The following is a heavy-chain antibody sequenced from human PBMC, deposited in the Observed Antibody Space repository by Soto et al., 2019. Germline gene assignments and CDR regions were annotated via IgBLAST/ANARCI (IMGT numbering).Heavy chain of an antibody. CDR1: GGSISSGGYS. V-gene: IGHV4-61*08. Sequence: SETLSLTCAVSGGSISSGGYSWSWIRQPPGKGLEWIGYIYYSGSTNYNPSLKSRVTISVDTSKNQFSLKLSSVTAADTAVYYCARGDGAYSSSWYPYYYYGMDVWGQGTTVTVSS. CDR3: ARGDGAYSSSWYPYYYYGMDV. D-gene: IGHD6-13*01. CDR2: IYYSGST. J-gene: IGHJ6*02.